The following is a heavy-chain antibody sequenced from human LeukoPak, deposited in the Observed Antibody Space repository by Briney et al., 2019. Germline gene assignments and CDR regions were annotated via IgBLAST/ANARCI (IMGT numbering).Heavy chain of an antibody. Sequence: PGGSLRLSCAASGFTFSSYAMSWVRQAPGKGLEWVSAISGSGGSTYYADSVKGRFTISRDNSKNTLYLQMNSLRAEDTAVYYCAKYYDILTGYLTLYYFDYWGQGTLVTVSS. V-gene: IGHV3-23*01. J-gene: IGHJ4*02. D-gene: IGHD3-9*01. CDR3: AKYYDILTGYLTLYYFDY. CDR1: GFTFSSYA. CDR2: ISGSGGST.